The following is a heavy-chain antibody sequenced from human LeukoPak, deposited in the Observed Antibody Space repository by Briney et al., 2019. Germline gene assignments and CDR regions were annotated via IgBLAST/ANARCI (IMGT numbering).Heavy chain of an antibody. V-gene: IGHV5-51*01. D-gene: IGHD3-16*01. CDR3: VRGRGYYDSYNGYYDPDNWFET. J-gene: IGHJ5*02. CDR2: IDPNDSDN. CDR1: GSPFSKYW. Sequence: GASLKISCKTSGSPFSKYWIGWVRQKSGKGLEWMGIIDPNDSDNRYSPSFQGPVTISADTSTSTAYLQWSSLMASDTAMYYCVRGRGYYDSYNGYYDPDNWFETWGQGTLVTVSS.